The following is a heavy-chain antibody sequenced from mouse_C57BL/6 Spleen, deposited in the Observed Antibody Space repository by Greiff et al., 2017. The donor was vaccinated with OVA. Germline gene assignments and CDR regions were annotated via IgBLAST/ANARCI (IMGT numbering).Heavy chain of an antibody. D-gene: IGHD2-4*01. J-gene: IGHJ4*01. CDR3: ARHENDYDGDAMDY. CDR1: GYTFTEYT. V-gene: IGHV1-62-2*01. Sequence: QVQLQQSGAELVKPGASVKLSCKASGYTFTEYTINWVKQRPGQGLGWIGWFYPGGGGIRNNEKLKEKATLTAEKSSSTVYMELSRLTSEDSAVYFCARHENDYDGDAMDYWGQGTSVTVSS. CDR2: FYPGGGGI.